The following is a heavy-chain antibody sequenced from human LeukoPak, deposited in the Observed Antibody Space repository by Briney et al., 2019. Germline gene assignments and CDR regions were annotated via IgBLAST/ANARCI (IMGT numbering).Heavy chain of an antibody. CDR2: VTGSGGST. Sequence: GGSLRLSCAASGFTFSIYAMSWVRQAPGKGLEWVSAVTGSGGSTYYADSVKGRFTISRDNSKNTLYLQMNSLRAEDTAVYYCAKVGDSSGYLFGYWGQGTLVTVSS. D-gene: IGHD3-22*01. V-gene: IGHV3-23*01. CDR3: AKVGDSSGYLFGY. CDR1: GFTFSIYA. J-gene: IGHJ4*02.